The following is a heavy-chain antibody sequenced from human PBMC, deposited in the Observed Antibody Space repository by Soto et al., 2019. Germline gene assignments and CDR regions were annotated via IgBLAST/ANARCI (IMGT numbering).Heavy chain of an antibody. J-gene: IGHJ6*02. Sequence: ASVKVSCKASGYTFTSYGISWVRQAPGQGLEWMGWISAYNGNTNYAQKLQGRVTMTTDTSTSTAYMELRSLRSDDTAVYYCAREHIVVVTAIKPINYGMAVWGQGPTVTVSS. CDR3: AREHIVVVTAIKPINYGMAV. V-gene: IGHV1-18*04. CDR1: GYTFTSYG. CDR2: ISAYNGNT. D-gene: IGHD2-21*02.